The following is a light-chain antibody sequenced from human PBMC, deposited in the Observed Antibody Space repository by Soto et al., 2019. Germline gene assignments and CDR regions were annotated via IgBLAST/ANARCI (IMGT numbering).Light chain of an antibody. Sequence: DMQKTQSPSTLSASVGDRVTITCRASQSVSTWLAWYQQKPGKAPKVLIYKVSSLESGVPSRFSGSGSGTEFTLSISSMQPDVFATYSCQEYNSRSRTFGQLTKVEIK. CDR1: QSVSTW. J-gene: IGKJ1*01. CDR2: KVS. CDR3: QEYNSRSRT. V-gene: IGKV1-5*03.